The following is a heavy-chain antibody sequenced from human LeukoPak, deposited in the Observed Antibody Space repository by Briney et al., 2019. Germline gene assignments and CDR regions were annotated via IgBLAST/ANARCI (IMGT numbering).Heavy chain of an antibody. CDR2: ISSSSSYI. D-gene: IGHD4-23*01. CDR3: ARESYGGNGGIDY. V-gene: IGHV3-21*01. Sequence: GGSLRLSCAASGFTFSSYSMNWVRQAPGKGLEWVSSISSSSSYIYYADSVKGRFTISRDNAKNSLYLQMNSLRAEDTAVYYCARESYGGNGGIDYWGQGTLVTVSS. J-gene: IGHJ4*02. CDR1: GFTFSSYS.